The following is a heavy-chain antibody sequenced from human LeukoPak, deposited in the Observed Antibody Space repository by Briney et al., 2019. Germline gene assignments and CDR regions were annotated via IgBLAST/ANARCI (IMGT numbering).Heavy chain of an antibody. J-gene: IGHJ4*02. Sequence: ASVKVSCKASGYTFTGYYMHWVRQAPGQGLEWMGWINPNSGGTNYAQKFQGRVTMTRDTSISTAYMELSRLRSDDTAVYYCARDVFRSSSLPFDYWGRGTLVTVSS. CDR1: GYTFTGYY. V-gene: IGHV1-2*02. D-gene: IGHD6-6*01. CDR2: INPNSGGT. CDR3: ARDVFRSSSLPFDY.